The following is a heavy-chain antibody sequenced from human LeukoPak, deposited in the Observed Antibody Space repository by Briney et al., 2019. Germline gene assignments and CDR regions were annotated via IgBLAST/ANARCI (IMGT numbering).Heavy chain of an antibody. CDR3: ARGYGDYSLPDY. D-gene: IGHD4-17*01. CDR2: MNPNSGNT. J-gene: IGHJ4*02. Sequence: ASVKVSCKASGYTFTSYDINWVRQATGQWLEWMGWMNPNSGNTGYAQKFQGRVTITRNTSISTAYMELSSLRSEDTAVYYCARGYGDYSLPDYWGQGTLVTVSS. CDR1: GYTFTSYD. V-gene: IGHV1-8*03.